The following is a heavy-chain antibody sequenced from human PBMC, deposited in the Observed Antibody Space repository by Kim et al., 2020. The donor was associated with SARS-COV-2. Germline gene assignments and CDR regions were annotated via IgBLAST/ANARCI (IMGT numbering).Heavy chain of an antibody. J-gene: IGHJ4*02. D-gene: IGHD3-10*01. V-gene: IGHV3-23*01. CDR3: AKDLLYVPGRGYFDS. Sequence: ANSVRDRFTRSRDNSKNTLYLQMDGLRVEDTAVYYCAKDLLYVPGRGYFDSWGQGVLVTVSS.